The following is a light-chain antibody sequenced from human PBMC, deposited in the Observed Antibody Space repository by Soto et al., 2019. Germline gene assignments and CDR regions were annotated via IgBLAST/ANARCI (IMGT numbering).Light chain of an antibody. CDR2: EVS. CDR1: SSDIGGYRF. CDR3: SSYTSSNSLYV. Sequence: QSALAQPASVSGSPEQSITISCTGASSDIGGYRFVSWYQHHPGRAPKLIIYEVSNRPSGVSNRFSGSKSGNTASLTISGLQPDDEADYYCSSYTSSNSLYVXGTGTKVTVL. V-gene: IGLV2-14*01. J-gene: IGLJ1*01.